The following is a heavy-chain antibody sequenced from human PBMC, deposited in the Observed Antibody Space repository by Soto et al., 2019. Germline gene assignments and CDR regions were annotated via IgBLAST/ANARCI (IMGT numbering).Heavy chain of an antibody. Sequence: SVKVSCKASGGTFSSYAISWVRQAPGQGLAWMGGIFAIFGTANYAQKFQGRVTITADESTSTAYMELSSLRSEDTAVYYCARGAYYYDSSGYLNYWGQGTLVTVSS. CDR3: ARGAYYYDSSGYLNY. CDR2: IFAIFGTA. CDR1: GGTFSSYA. J-gene: IGHJ4*02. V-gene: IGHV1-69*13. D-gene: IGHD3-22*01.